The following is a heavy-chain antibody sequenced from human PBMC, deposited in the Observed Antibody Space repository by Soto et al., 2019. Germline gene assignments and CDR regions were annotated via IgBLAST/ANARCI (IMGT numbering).Heavy chain of an antibody. CDR2: ISVSGGST. CDR1: GFTFSSYA. CDR3: SVSSGWSPF. Sequence: EVQLLESGGGLVQPGGSLRLSCAASGFTFSSYAMSWVRQAPGKGLEWLSGISVSGGSTFNADSVKGRFTISRDKSKNTLYPQMNSLSAEDTAVYNCSVSSGWSPFWGQGTLVTVSS. V-gene: IGHV3-23*01. D-gene: IGHD6-19*01. J-gene: IGHJ4*02.